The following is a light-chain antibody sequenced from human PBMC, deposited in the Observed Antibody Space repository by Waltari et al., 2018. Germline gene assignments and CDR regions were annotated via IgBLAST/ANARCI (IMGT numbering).Light chain of an antibody. V-gene: IGLV2-18*02. CDR3: ASYRSGSILL. CDR2: EVS. Sequence: QSALTQPPSVSKSLGQSVTISCTGTSSDIGGYTGVSWYQQDSGTAPRLLIYEVSKRPSGVSDRFSGSKSGNTASLTISGLQAEDEADYYCASYRSGSILLFGGGTRLTVL. CDR1: SSDIGGYTG. J-gene: IGLJ2*01.